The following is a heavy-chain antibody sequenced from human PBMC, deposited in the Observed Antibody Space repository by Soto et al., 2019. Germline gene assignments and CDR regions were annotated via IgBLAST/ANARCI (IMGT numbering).Heavy chain of an antibody. Sequence: PSETLSLTCFVSGGSVTSHHWSWIRQFPGQGLEWIAYTSYTGNTNYNPSLQSRVTISRDNAKNSLYLQMNSLRAEDTAVYYCARPSAVTSTSLDLFDYWGQGTLVTVSS. J-gene: IGHJ4*02. CDR1: GGSVTSHH. D-gene: IGHD4-17*01. CDR2: TSYTGNT. V-gene: IGHV4-59*02. CDR3: ARPSAVTSTSLDLFDY.